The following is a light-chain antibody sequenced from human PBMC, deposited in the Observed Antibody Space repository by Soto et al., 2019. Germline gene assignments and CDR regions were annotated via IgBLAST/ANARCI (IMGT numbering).Light chain of an antibody. Sequence: QSALTQPRSVSGSPGQSVTISCTGTSSDVGGYNYVSWYQQHSGKAPKLMIYDVSKRPSGVPDRFSGSKSGNTASLTISGLQAEDEADYYCCSYAGTNTHVFGTGTKLTVL. CDR3: CSYAGTNTHV. V-gene: IGLV2-11*01. J-gene: IGLJ1*01. CDR2: DVS. CDR1: SSDVGGYNY.